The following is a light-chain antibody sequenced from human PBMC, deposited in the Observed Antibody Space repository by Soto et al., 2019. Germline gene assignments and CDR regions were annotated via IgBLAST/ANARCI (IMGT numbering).Light chain of an antibody. Sequence: QSVLTQPASVSGSPGQSITISCTGSSSDVGAYKYVSWFQQHPGKAPKLIIYEVSNRPSGVSDRFSGSKSGNTASLTISGLQAEDEADYHCSSYTTTTAWVFGGGTKVTAL. CDR2: EVS. J-gene: IGLJ3*02. CDR3: SSYTTTTAWV. CDR1: SSDVGAYKY. V-gene: IGLV2-14*01.